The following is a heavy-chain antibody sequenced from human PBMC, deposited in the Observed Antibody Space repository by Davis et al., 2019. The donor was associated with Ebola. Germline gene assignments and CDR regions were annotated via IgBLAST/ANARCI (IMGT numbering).Heavy chain of an antibody. J-gene: IGHJ4*02. CDR1: GFILTNYA. Sequence: ASVKVSCKASGFILTNYAIHWVRQAPGQRLEWMGWVHGGNGNTKYSQRFQGRVTITTDTSASTVYLDLTSLRSDDTAVFYCARTSFGYNSGWYADYWGPGSLVTVSS. D-gene: IGHD6-19*01. V-gene: IGHV1-3*01. CDR2: VHGGNGNT. CDR3: ARTSFGYNSGWYADY.